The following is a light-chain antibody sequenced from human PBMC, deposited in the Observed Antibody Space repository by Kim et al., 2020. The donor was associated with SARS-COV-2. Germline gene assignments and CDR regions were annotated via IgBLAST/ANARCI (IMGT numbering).Light chain of an antibody. CDR2: STN. CDR3: VLYRGSGMV. CDR1: SGSVSTSYY. J-gene: IGLJ3*02. V-gene: IGLV8-61*01. Sequence: PGGTSTLSCGLSSGSVSTSYYPSWYQQNPGQAPRTLIYSTNTRSSGVPDRVSGYILGNKAALTITGAQADDESDYYCVLYRGSGMVFGGGTKLTVL.